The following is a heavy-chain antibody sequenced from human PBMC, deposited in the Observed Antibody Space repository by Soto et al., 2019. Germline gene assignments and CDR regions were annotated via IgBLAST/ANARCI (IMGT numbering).Heavy chain of an antibody. V-gene: IGHV1-18*01. J-gene: IGHJ6*02. Sequence: QVQLVQSGGEVKKPGASVKVSCKASGYTFTIYGINWVRQAPGQGLEWMGWISPDNGNTNYAQKLQGRLTMTTDTSTSTAYMELRSLRSDDTGVYYCAIALGYSGYAGMDVWGQGTTVTVSS. CDR1: GYTFTIYG. D-gene: IGHD5-12*01. CDR3: AIALGYSGYAGMDV. CDR2: ISPDNGNT.